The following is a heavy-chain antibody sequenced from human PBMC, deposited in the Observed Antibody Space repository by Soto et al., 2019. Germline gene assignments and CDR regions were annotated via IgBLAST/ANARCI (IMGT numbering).Heavy chain of an antibody. CDR2: ISGSGDTT. CDR3: ARGEVTSPFDS. CDR1: GSTFTNSV. J-gene: IGHJ4*02. Sequence: EVQLLESGGGLVQPGGSLRVSCAASGSTFTNSVMNWVRQAPGKGLEWVSVISGSGDTTYYADAVQGRFTVSRDNSKNTLFLQMNSLRAEDTALYYCARGEVTSPFDSWGQGTLVTVSS. V-gene: IGHV3-23*01. D-gene: IGHD4-17*01.